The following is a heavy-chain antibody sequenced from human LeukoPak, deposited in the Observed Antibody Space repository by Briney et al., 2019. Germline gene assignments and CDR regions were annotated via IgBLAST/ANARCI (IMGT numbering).Heavy chain of an antibody. CDR3: ARTSDSSGYLLGY. CDR1: GYTFTGYY. Sequence: GASVKVSCKASGYTFTGYYMHWVRQAPGQGLEWMGWINPNNGGTNYAQKFQGRVTMTRDTSISTAYMELSRLRSDDTAVYYCARTSDSSGYLLGYWGQGILVTVSS. CDR2: INPNNGGT. V-gene: IGHV1-2*02. J-gene: IGHJ4*02. D-gene: IGHD3-22*01.